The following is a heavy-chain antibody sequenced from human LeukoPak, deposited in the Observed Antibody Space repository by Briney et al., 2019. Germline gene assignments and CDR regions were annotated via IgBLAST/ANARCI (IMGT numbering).Heavy chain of an antibody. CDR3: AKGHSGIVFYLFDY. CDR1: GYTFTSYV. Sequence: SVKVSCKASGYTFTSYVINWVRQATGQGLEWMGGFIPILGIANYAQKFQGRVTITADKSTSTAYMELSSLRAEDTAVYYCAKGHSGIVFYLFDYWGQGTLVTVSS. V-gene: IGHV1-69*10. J-gene: IGHJ4*02. D-gene: IGHD3-10*01. CDR2: FIPILGIA.